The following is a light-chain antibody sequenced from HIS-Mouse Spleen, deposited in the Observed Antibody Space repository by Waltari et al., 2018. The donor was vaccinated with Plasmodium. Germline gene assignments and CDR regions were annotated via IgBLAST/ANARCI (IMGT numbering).Light chain of an antibody. CDR1: ALPHKY. J-gene: IGLJ3*02. Sequence: SYELTQPPSVSVSPGQTARITCSGVALPHKYAYWYQQKTGQAPVLVIYEDSKRPPGIPERFSGSSSGTMATLTISGAQVEDEADYYCYSTDSSGNHRVFGGGTKLTVL. CDR2: EDS. CDR3: YSTDSSGNHRV. V-gene: IGLV3-10*01.